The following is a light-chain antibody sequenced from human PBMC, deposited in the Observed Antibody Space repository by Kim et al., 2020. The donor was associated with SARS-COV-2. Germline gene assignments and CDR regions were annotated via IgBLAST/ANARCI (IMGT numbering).Light chain of an antibody. CDR1: SSSSGADSD. V-gene: IGLV1-40*01. CDR2: GNS. Sequence: QGVTISCTGSSSSSGADSDVHWYQHLPETAPQLLIIGNSNLPSGVPDRFSASKSGTSASLAIIGLQAEDEGDYHCQSYDKTLSGWIFGGGTQLTVL. CDR3: QSYDKTLSGWI. J-gene: IGLJ2*01.